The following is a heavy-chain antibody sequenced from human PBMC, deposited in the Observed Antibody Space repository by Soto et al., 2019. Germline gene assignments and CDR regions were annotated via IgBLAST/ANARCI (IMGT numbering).Heavy chain of an antibody. D-gene: IGHD6-13*01. J-gene: IGHJ5*02. V-gene: IGHV2-5*02. CDR1: GFSLSTSGVG. Sequence: QITLKESGPPLVKPTQTLTLTCTFSGFSLSTSGVGVGWIRQPPGKALEWLALIYWDDDKRYSPSLKSRLTITKDTSKNQVVLTMTNMDPVDTATYYCAHNFYSSSKYGDGFAPWGQGTLVTVSS. CDR3: AHNFYSSSKYGDGFAP. CDR2: IYWDDDK.